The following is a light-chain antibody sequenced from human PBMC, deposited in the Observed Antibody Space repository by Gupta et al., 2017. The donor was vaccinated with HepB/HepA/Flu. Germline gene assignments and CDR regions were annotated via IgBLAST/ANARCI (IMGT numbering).Light chain of an antibody. CDR1: RSDVGGYNS. V-gene: IGLV2-11*01. Sequence: QSALTQPHSVSGSPGQSVTISCTGTRSDVGGYNSVSWYQQHPGKAPKLIIYGVTKRPSEVPDRFSGSKSGNTAYLTISGLQAEDEADYSCCSYAASDWLFGGGTKVTVL. J-gene: IGLJ3*02. CDR2: GVT. CDR3: CSYAASDWL.